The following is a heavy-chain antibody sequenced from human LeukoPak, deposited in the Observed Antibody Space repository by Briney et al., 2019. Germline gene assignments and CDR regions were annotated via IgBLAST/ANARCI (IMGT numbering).Heavy chain of an antibody. D-gene: IGHD3-16*02. CDR3: ARQSLEITFGGVIATAFDY. Sequence: PSETLSLTCTVSGGSISSYYWNWIRQPPGKGLKWIGYIYYSGSTNYNPSLKSRVTISVDTSKNQFSLKLSSVTAADTAVYYCARQSLEITFGGVIATAFDYWGQGTPVTVSS. J-gene: IGHJ4*02. CDR1: GGSISSYY. CDR2: IYYSGST. V-gene: IGHV4-59*08.